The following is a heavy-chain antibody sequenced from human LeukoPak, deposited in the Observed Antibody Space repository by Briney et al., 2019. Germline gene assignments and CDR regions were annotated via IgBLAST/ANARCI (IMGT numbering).Heavy chain of an antibody. CDR2: INPSGGST. V-gene: IGHV1-46*01. J-gene: IGHJ5*02. Sequence: GASVKVSCKASGYTFTNYYMHWVRQAPGQGLEWMGIINPSGGSTSYAQKFQGRVTMTRDMSTSTVYMELSSLRSEDTAVYYCARDRISVVGATEDGSGENWFDPWGQGTLVTVSS. D-gene: IGHD1-26*01. CDR1: GYTFTNYY. CDR3: ARDRISVVGATEDGSGENWFDP.